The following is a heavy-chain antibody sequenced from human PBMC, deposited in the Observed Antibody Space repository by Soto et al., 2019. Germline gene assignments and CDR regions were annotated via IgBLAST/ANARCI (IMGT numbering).Heavy chain of an antibody. CDR2: IRYDGRNT. V-gene: IGHV3-30*18. Sequence: GGSLRLSCAASGFTFSSYAMSWVRRAPGKGLEWVTAIRYDGRNTYYSDSVKGRFTISRDNSKNTLYLQMNSLRAEDTAVYYCAKVEGEYYYDSSGYLVFDYWGQGTLVTVSS. D-gene: IGHD3-22*01. CDR3: AKVEGEYYYDSSGYLVFDY. CDR1: GFTFSSYA. J-gene: IGHJ4*02.